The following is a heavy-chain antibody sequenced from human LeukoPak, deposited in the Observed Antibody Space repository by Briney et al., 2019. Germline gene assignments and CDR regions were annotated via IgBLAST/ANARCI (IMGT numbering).Heavy chain of an antibody. V-gene: IGHV1-18*01. CDR2: ISAYNGNT. D-gene: IGHD3-16*02. J-gene: IGHJ4*02. CDR1: GYTFTSYG. Sequence: ASVKVSFKASGYTFTSYGISWVRQAPGQGLEWMGWISAYNGNTNYAQKLQGRVTMTTDTSTSTAYMELRSLRSDDTAVYYCARGSYVWGSYRPEATFDFDYWGQGTLVTVSS. CDR3: ARGSYVWGSYRPEATFDFDY.